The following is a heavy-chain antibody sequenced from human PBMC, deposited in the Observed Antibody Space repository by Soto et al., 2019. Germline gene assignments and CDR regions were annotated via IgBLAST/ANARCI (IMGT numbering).Heavy chain of an antibody. J-gene: IGHJ4*02. CDR3: AREVQVHTPAFVY. CDR1: GGTFNTYA. CDR2: ISPMFGAT. Sequence: QVQLVQSGAEMKKPGSSVKVSCQSSGGTFNTYAMNWVRQAPGQGPEWMGDISPMFGATNYAPKFKGRVTTTADESTGTSYMQFSSLTSEDTALYFCAREVQVHTPAFVYWGQGTMVTVSS. V-gene: IGHV1-69*19. D-gene: IGHD3-10*01.